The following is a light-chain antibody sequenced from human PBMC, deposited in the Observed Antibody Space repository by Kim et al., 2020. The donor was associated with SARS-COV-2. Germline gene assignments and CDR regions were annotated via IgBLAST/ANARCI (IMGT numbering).Light chain of an antibody. CDR1: SLRNYY. CDR2: GRN. V-gene: IGLV3-19*01. J-gene: IGLJ3*02. CDR3: ASRDSSGQHLL. Sequence: SSELTQDPAVSVALGQTVRITCQGDSLRNYYASWYQQKPRQAPLLVIYGRNNRPSGIPDRFSGSSSGNTVSLTITGAQAEDEADYHCASRDSSGQHLLFGGGTQLTVL.